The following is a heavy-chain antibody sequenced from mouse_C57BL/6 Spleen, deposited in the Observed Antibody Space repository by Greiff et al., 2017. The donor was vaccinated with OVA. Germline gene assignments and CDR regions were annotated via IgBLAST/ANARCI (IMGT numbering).Heavy chain of an antibody. J-gene: IGHJ3*01. CDR3: ARFLYSNYGAY. Sequence: QVQLQQPGAELVKPGASVKLSCKASGYTFTSYWMQWVKQRPGQGLEWIGEIDPSDSYTNYNQKFKGKATLTVDTSSSTAYMQLSSLTSEDSAVYYCARFLYSNYGAYWGQGTLVTVSA. V-gene: IGHV1-50*01. CDR1: GYTFTSYW. D-gene: IGHD2-5*01. CDR2: IDPSDSYT.